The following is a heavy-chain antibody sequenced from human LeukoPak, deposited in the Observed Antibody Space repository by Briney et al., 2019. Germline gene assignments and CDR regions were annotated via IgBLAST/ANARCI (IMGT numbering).Heavy chain of an antibody. Sequence: GASVKVSCKASGYTFTSYGISWVRQAPGQGLEWMGWISAYNGNTNYAQKLQGRVTMTTDTSTSTAYMELRSLRSDDTAVYYCAKDRLFSWNGELGYWGQGTLVTVSS. J-gene: IGHJ4*02. D-gene: IGHD1-1*01. CDR1: GYTFTSYG. V-gene: IGHV1-18*01. CDR2: ISAYNGNT. CDR3: AKDRLFSWNGELGY.